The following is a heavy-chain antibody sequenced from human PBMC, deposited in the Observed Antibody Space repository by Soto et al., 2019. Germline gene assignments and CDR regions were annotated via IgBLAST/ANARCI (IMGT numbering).Heavy chain of an antibody. CDR2: ISYDGSNK. CDR1: GFTFSSYG. Sequence: PGGSLRLSCAASGFTFSSYGMHWVRQAPGKGLEWVAVISYDGSNKYYADSVKGRFTISRDNSKNTLYLQMNSLRAEDTAVYYCAKERAIVVVTATDLDYWGQGTLVTVSS. CDR3: AKERAIVVVTATDLDY. V-gene: IGHV3-30*18. D-gene: IGHD2-21*02. J-gene: IGHJ4*02.